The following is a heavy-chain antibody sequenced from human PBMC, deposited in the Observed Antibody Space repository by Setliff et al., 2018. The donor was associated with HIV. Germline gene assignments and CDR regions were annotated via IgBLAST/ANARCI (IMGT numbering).Heavy chain of an antibody. CDR2: IIPILDVT. CDR3: ARCGAGEWHLYMDV. Sequence: SVKVSCKASGGTLSSYAVSWVRQAPGQGLEWMGGIIPILDVTTSAQKFQGRLTITADKSTSTAYMELSSLRSDDTAVYYCARCGAGEWHLYMDVWGKGTAVTVSS. J-gene: IGHJ6*03. CDR1: GGTLSSYA. V-gene: IGHV1-69*10. D-gene: IGHD3-16*01.